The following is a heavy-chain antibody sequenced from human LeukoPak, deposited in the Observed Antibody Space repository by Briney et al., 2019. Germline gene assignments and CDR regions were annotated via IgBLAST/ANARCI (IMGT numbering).Heavy chain of an antibody. D-gene: IGHD3-22*01. CDR1: GFTFRNYW. Sequence: GGSLRLSCAASGFTFRNYWMSWVRQAPGKGLEWVANIKEDGSEKKYVDSVKGRFTISRDNSKNTLYLQMNSLRAEDTAVYYCARVVISQYYFDYWGQGTLVTVSS. V-gene: IGHV3-7*01. CDR2: IKEDGSEK. CDR3: ARVVISQYYFDY. J-gene: IGHJ4*02.